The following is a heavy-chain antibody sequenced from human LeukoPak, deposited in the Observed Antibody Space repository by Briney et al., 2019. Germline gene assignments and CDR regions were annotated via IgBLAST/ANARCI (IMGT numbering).Heavy chain of an antibody. CDR3: ARDCDSSGYYFAFDI. Sequence: ASVKVSCKASGYIFTDYYMHWVRQAPGHGLEWMGIINPSGGSTTYAQMFQGRVTMTRDTSTSTVYMELSSLRSEDTAVYYCARDCDSSGYYFAFDIWGQGTMVTVSS. D-gene: IGHD3-22*01. V-gene: IGHV1-46*01. CDR1: GYIFTDYY. J-gene: IGHJ3*02. CDR2: INPSGGST.